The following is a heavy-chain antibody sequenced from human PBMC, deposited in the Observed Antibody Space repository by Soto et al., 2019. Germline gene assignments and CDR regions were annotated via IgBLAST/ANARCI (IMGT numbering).Heavy chain of an antibody. V-gene: IGHV4-31*03. CDR3: ARIGGDYLGFRYFAL. D-gene: IGHD4-17*01. CDR2: IYYSGST. J-gene: IGHJ2*01. Sequence: QVQLQESGPGLVKPSQTLSLTCTVSGGSISSGGYYWSWIRQHPGKGLEWIGYIYYSGSTYYNPSLKRRVTISVDTSKNQFSLKQSSVTAAHTAVYYCARIGGDYLGFRYFALWGRGTLVTVSS. CDR1: GGSISSGGYY.